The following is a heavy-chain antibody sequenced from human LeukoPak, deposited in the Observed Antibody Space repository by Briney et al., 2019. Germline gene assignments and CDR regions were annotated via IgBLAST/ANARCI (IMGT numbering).Heavy chain of an antibody. Sequence: PETLSLTCTVSGASISSYFWTWIRQPPGKGLEWLAYIHTSGSTNYNPSLKSRVTISLDTSKSQFSLNLTSVTAADTAMYYCARHRRAVPAYYFDYWGPGAPVTVSS. CDR2: IHTSGST. CDR1: GASISSYF. J-gene: IGHJ4*02. CDR3: ARHRRAVPAYYFDY. V-gene: IGHV4-4*09. D-gene: IGHD6-19*01.